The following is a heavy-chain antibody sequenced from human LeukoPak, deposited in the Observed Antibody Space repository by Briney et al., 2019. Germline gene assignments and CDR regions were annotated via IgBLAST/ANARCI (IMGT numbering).Heavy chain of an antibody. J-gene: IGHJ5*02. CDR3: ARATMVRGVIILFDP. Sequence: PSETLSLTCTVSGVSISTYYWSWIRQPPGKGLEWIGYIYYSGSTNYNPSLKSRVTISVDTSKNQFSLKLSSVTAADTAVYYCARATMVRGVIILFDPWGQGTLVTVSS. CDR1: GVSISTYY. V-gene: IGHV4-59*01. D-gene: IGHD3-10*01. CDR2: IYYSGST.